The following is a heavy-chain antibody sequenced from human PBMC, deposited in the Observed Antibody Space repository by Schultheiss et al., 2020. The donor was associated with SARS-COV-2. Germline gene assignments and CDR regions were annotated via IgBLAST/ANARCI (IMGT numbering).Heavy chain of an antibody. CDR2: IYYSGST. CDR1: GGSISSYY. D-gene: IGHD3-3*01. CDR3: ARFTSDFWSGLPLYYYYYMDV. Sequence: SETLSLTCTVSGGSISSYYWSWIRQPPGKGLEWIGYIYYSGSTNYNPSLKSRVTISVDTSKNQFSLKLSSVTAADTAVYYCARFTSDFWSGLPLYYYYYMDVWGKGTTVTVSS. V-gene: IGHV4-59*08. J-gene: IGHJ6*03.